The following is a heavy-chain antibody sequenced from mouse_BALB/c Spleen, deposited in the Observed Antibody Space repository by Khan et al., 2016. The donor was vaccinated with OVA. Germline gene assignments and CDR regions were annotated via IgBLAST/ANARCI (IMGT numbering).Heavy chain of an antibody. Sequence: EVQLQESGGDLVQPGGSLKLSCAASGFTFSSYTMSWVRQTPEKRLEWVAFITKGGGNTYYPDTVKGRFTVSRDNAKNTLYLPMNMMTSEATAMYDCARPSTTEYDYFMDVWGQGTSVTVSS. CDR1: GFTFSSYT. V-gene: IGHV5-12-2*01. J-gene: IGHJ4*01. CDR2: ITKGGGNT. CDR3: ARPSTTEYDYFMDV. D-gene: IGHD1-1*01.